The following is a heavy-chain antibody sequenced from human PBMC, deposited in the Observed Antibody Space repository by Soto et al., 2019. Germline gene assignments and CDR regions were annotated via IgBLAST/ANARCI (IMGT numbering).Heavy chain of an antibody. CDR2: ISYDGSNK. CDR3: TKGGRMVRPIDY. D-gene: IGHD3-10*01. CDR1: GFTFSSYG. V-gene: IGHV3-30*18. J-gene: IGHJ4*02. Sequence: QVQLVESGGGVVQPGRSLRLSCAASGFTFSSYGMHWVRQAPGKGLEWVALISYDGSNKYYADSVKGRFTISRDNSKNTLFLQINSLRTDDTAVYFCTKGGRMVRPIDYWGQGTLVTVSS.